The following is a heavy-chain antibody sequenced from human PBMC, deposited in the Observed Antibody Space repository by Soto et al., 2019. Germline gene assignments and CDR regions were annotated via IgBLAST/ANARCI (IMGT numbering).Heavy chain of an antibody. CDR2: ISAYNGNT. D-gene: IGHD2-2*01. CDR1: GYTFAIYG. Sequence: ASVKVSCKDSGYTFAIYGISWVRQAPGQGLEWMGWISAYNGNTNYAQKLQGRVTMTTDTSTSTAYMELRSLRSDDTAVYYCARDCSSTSCYLRPWGQGTLVTVSS. J-gene: IGHJ5*02. V-gene: IGHV1-18*01. CDR3: ARDCSSTSCYLRP.